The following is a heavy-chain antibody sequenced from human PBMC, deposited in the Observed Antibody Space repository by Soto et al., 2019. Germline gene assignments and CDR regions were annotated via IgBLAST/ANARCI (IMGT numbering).Heavy chain of an antibody. Sequence: QVQLVESGGGVVQPGRSLRLSCAASGFTFSSYAMHWVRQAPGKGLEWVAVISYDGSNKYYADSVKGRFTISRDNSKNTLYLQMNSLRAEDTAVYYCARQVDTAMVRGAFDYWGQGTLVTVSS. D-gene: IGHD5-18*01. CDR2: ISYDGSNK. V-gene: IGHV3-30-3*01. J-gene: IGHJ4*02. CDR1: GFTFSSYA. CDR3: ARQVDTAMVRGAFDY.